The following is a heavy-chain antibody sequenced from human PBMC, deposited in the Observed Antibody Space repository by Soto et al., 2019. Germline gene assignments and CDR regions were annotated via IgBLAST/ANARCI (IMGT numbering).Heavy chain of an antibody. V-gene: IGHV3-9*01. Sequence: GGSLRLSCAASGFAFDDYVMHWVRQPPGRGLEWVSGITRNGGTIRYVDSVKGRFTISRDNAENSLYLQMNSLRPEDTAVYYCAKGGSAALIAPSGRDNWFDPWGQGTQVTVSS. CDR2: ITRNGGTI. D-gene: IGHD6-13*01. CDR3: AKGGSAALIAPSGRDNWFDP. J-gene: IGHJ5*02. CDR1: GFAFDDYV.